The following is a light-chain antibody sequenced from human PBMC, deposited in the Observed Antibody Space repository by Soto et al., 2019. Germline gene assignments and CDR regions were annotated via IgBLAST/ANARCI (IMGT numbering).Light chain of an antibody. Sequence: DIQMTQSPSTLSASVGDRVTITCRASQSISPWLAWYQQKPGKAPKLLIFDASNLESGVPSRFSGSGSGTEFTLTISSLQPDDFATYYCLPDHTYRTFGQGTKVEVK. CDR3: LPDHTYRT. J-gene: IGKJ1*01. CDR1: QSISPW. V-gene: IGKV1-5*01. CDR2: DAS.